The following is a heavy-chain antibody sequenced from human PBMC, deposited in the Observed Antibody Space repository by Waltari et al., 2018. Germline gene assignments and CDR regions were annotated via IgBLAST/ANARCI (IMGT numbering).Heavy chain of an antibody. CDR1: GGSISSHY. CDR2: ISSSGSTI. D-gene: IGHD6-6*01. Sequence: QVQLQESGPGLVKPSETLSLTCTVSGGSISSHYWSWIRQAPGKGLEWVSYISSSGSTIYYADSVKGRFTISRDNAKNSLYLQMSSLRSEDTAVYYCARDQQSIAAPLVWGQGTMVIVSS. V-gene: IGHV3-11*01. CDR3: ARDQQSIAAPLV. J-gene: IGHJ3*01.